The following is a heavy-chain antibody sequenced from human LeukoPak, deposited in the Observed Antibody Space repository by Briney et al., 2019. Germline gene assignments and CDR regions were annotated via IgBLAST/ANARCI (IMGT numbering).Heavy chain of an antibody. Sequence: PGGSLRLSCAASGFTLDDYGMSWVRQATGRGLEWVSRIKWNGGRTGYADCVRGRFTISRDNAKNSLYLQMNSLRAEDTALYHCARGYYGSGSYYSDYYYYMDVWGKGTTVTISS. D-gene: IGHD3-10*01. CDR3: ARGYYGSGSYYSDYYYYMDV. J-gene: IGHJ6*03. V-gene: IGHV3-20*01. CDR2: IKWNGGRT. CDR1: GFTLDDYG.